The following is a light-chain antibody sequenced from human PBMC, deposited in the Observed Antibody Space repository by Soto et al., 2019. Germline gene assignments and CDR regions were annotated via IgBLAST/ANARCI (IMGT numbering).Light chain of an antibody. V-gene: IGKV3-15*01. CDR2: GAS. Sequence: EIVMTQSPATLSVSPGERATLSCRASQSVSANLAWYQQKPGQAPRLLISGASTRATGIPARFSGSGSGTEFTLTISSLQSEDFAVYYCQQYKNWPPYTFXQGTKADIK. CDR1: QSVSAN. J-gene: IGKJ2*01. CDR3: QQYKNWPPYT.